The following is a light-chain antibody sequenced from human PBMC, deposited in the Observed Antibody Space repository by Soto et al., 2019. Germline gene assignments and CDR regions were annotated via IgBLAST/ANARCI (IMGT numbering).Light chain of an antibody. V-gene: IGLV2-23*01. CDR2: EGN. J-gene: IGLJ2*01. Sequence: QSALTQPASVSGSPGESITISCTGTSSDVGTYNLVPWYQQHPGRVPKLILYEGNKRPSGVSSRFSASKSGNTAYLTISGLPAEDEADYFCCSYAPSRTLLFGGGTKVTVL. CDR3: CSYAPSRTLL. CDR1: SSDVGTYNL.